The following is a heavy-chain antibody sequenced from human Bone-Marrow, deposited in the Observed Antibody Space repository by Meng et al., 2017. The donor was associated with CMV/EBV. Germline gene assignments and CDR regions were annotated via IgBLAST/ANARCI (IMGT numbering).Heavy chain of an antibody. V-gene: IGHV4-59*01. J-gene: IGHJ3*02. D-gene: IGHD4-23*01. CDR2: IYYSGST. CDR3: ARDGADSIYGGNEEPDAFDI. CDR1: GGSFSGYY. Sequence: GSLRLSCAVYGGSFSGYYWSWIRQPPGKGLEWIGYIYYSGSTNYNPSLKSRVTISVDTSKNQFSLKLSSVTAADTAVYYCARDGADSIYGGNEEPDAFDIWGQGTMVTVSS.